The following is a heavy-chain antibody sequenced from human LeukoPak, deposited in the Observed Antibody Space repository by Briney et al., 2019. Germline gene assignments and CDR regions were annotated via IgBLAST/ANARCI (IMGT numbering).Heavy chain of an antibody. J-gene: IGHJ5*02. Sequence: KSSETLSLTCVVYGGSFSGYYWNWIRQSPGKWLEWIGEINHSGSTNYNPSLKSRVNISLDTSRDQFSLKLSSVTAADTAVYYCARKMVRMSLGITLIRFDPWGQGTLVTVSS. CDR1: GGSFSGYY. V-gene: IGHV4-34*01. D-gene: IGHD3-16*01. CDR3: ARKMVRMSLGITLIRFDP. CDR2: INHSGST.